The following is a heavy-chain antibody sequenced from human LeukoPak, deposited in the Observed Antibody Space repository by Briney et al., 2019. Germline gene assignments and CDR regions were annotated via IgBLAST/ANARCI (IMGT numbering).Heavy chain of an antibody. J-gene: IGHJ5*02. CDR2: IRYDGTNT. CDR1: GFTFSGYG. CDR3: ARDRGQIYISSGFDP. D-gene: IGHD3-3*02. Sequence: GGSLRLSCAASGFTFSGYGMHWVRQAPGKGLEWVAFIRYDGTNTYYADSVKGRFTISRDNSKNTLYLQMNSLRAEDTAVYYCARDRGQIYISSGFDPWGQGTLVTVSS. V-gene: IGHV3-30*02.